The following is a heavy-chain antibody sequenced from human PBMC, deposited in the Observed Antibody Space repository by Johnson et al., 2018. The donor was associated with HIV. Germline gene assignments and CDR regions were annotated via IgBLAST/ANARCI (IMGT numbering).Heavy chain of an antibody. CDR2: ISSSGSTI. CDR3: ASPLEAAAGPMDAFDI. D-gene: IGHD6-13*01. J-gene: IGHJ3*02. Sequence: QMLLVESGGGWVKPGGSLRLSCAASRFTFSDYYMTWIRQAPGKGLEWVSYISSSGSTIYYADSVKGRFTISRDNAKNSLYLQMNSLRAEDTAVYYCASPLEAAAGPMDAFDIWGQGTMVTVSS. V-gene: IGHV3-11*04. CDR1: RFTFSDYY.